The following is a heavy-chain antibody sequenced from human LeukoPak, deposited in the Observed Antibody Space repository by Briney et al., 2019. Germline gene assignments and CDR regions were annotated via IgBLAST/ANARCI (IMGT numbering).Heavy chain of an antibody. CDR1: GFTFDDYA. V-gene: IGHV3-9*01. Sequence: QAGRSLRLSCAASGFTFDDYAMHCVRQAPGKGLEWVSGISWNSGSIGYADSVKGRFTISRDNAKNSLYLQMNSLRAEDTALYYCATLAASPPDYWGQGTLVTVSS. J-gene: IGHJ4*02. D-gene: IGHD6-13*01. CDR2: ISWNSGSI. CDR3: ATLAASPPDY.